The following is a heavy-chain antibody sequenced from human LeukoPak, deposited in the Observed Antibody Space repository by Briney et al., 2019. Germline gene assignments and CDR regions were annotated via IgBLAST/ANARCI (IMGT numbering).Heavy chain of an antibody. J-gene: IGHJ4*02. Sequence: PGGSLRLSCVASGFTLSTYGMHWVRHAPGKGLEWVAFIRYDGSDKLYGDSVKGRFTTSRDNSKNTLYLQMSRLRVEDTAVYYCAKDLDCSGGTCHKAFDCWGQGTLVTVSS. CDR1: GFTLSTYG. CDR3: AKDLDCSGGTCHKAFDC. D-gene: IGHD2-15*01. CDR2: IRYDGSDK. V-gene: IGHV3-30*02.